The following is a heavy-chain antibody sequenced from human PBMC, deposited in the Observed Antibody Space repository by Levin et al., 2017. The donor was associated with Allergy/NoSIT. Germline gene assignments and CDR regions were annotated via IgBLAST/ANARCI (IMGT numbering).Heavy chain of an antibody. CDR1: GCSISTNDYY. Sequence: SETLSLTCSVSGCSISTNDYYWSWIRQHPGKGLEWIGYIFYSGRTYHNPSLTSRIAISLDTSQNQFSLRLNSLTAADTALYDWARLLGSTGANTFEIWGQGIMVTVSS. CDR2: IFYSGRT. V-gene: IGHV4-31*03. J-gene: IGHJ3*02. D-gene: IGHD2-2*01. CDR3: ARLLGSTGANTFEI.